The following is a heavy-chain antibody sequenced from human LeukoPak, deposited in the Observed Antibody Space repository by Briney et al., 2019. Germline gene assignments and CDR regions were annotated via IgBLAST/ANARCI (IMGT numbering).Heavy chain of an antibody. J-gene: IGHJ4*02. Sequence: GGSLRLSCAASGFFVSNNYMSWVRQTPGKGLEWVGRSRNKANSYTTEYAASVKGRFTISRDDSKNSLSLQMNSLKTDDTAVYYCARASRSGSYFFYWGQGTLVTVSS. D-gene: IGHD1-26*01. CDR3: ARASRSGSYFFY. V-gene: IGHV3-72*01. CDR1: GFFVSNNY. CDR2: SRNKANSYTT.